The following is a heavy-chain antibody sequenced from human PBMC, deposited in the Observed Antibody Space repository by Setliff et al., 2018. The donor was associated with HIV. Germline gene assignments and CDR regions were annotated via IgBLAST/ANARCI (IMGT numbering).Heavy chain of an antibody. D-gene: IGHD3-10*01. V-gene: IGHV3-21*01. CDR3: ARTEAYNNYEDY. CDR1: GFSFGTYS. CDR2: ISSASSYI. Sequence: PGGSLRLSCLASGFSFGTYSMTWVRQAPGKGLEWVSSISSASSYIYYEDSVKGRFTVSRDNAEHSLYLQMDSLRADDTAVYYCARTEAYNNYEDYWGQGTQVTVSS. J-gene: IGHJ4*02.